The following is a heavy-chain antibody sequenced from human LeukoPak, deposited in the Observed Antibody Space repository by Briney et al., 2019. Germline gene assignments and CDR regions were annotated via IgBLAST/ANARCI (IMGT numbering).Heavy chain of an antibody. V-gene: IGHV3-30*04. CDR3: ARGGRIAVAGSDY. CDR2: ISYDGSNK. J-gene: IGHJ4*02. D-gene: IGHD6-19*01. Sequence: GGSLRLSCAASGFTFSSYAMHWVRQAPGKGLEWVAVISYDGSNKYYADSVKGRFTISRDNSKNTLYLQMNSLRAEDAAVYYCARGGRIAVAGSDYWGQGTLVTVSS. CDR1: GFTFSSYA.